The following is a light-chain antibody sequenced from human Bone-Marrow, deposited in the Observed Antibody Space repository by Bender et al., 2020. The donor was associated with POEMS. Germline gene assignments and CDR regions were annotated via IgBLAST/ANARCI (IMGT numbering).Light chain of an antibody. Sequence: QSALTQPASVSGSPGQSITISCTGTCSDVGGYNYVSWYQQHPGKAPKLIIYEDTKRPSGVPDRFSGSKSGTSASLAISGLQSEDEADYYCAAWEDSLNGWVFGGGTKLTVL. V-gene: IGLV2-14*01. CDR3: AAWEDSLNGWV. J-gene: IGLJ3*02. CDR1: CSDVGGYNY. CDR2: EDT.